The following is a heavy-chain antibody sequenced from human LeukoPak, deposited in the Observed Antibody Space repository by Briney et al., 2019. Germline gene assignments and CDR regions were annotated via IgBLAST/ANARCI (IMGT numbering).Heavy chain of an antibody. D-gene: IGHD6-19*01. CDR3: ARVQGSSGPGIFEY. Sequence: PGGSLRLSCAASGFTFSNYWMSWVRQAPGKGLEWVANINQDGSEKYYVDSVKGRFTISIDNARSSLYLQMNSLRVEDTAVYYCARVQGSSGPGIFEYWGQGTLVPVSS. CDR2: INQDGSEK. CDR1: GFTFSNYW. J-gene: IGHJ4*02. V-gene: IGHV3-7*01.